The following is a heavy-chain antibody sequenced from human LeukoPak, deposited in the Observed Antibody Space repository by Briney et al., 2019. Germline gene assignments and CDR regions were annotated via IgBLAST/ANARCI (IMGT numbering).Heavy chain of an antibody. J-gene: IGHJ6*02. D-gene: IGHD3-3*01. Sequence: PGGSLRLSCAASGFNVSSNYLTWVRQAPGKGLEWVSGIYSGGRTYSADSVKGRFTTSRHNSKNTLYLQMNSLRTEDTAMYYCARAWRSEDMDVWGQGTTVTVSS. V-gene: IGHV3-53*04. CDR3: ARAWRSEDMDV. CDR2: IYSGGRT. CDR1: GFNVSSNY.